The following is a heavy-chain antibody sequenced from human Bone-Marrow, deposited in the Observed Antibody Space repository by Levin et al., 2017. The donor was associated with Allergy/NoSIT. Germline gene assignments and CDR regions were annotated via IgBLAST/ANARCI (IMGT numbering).Heavy chain of an antibody. CDR1: GFTFSTNG. CDR3: VRRIEY. V-gene: IGHV3-48*03. J-gene: IGHJ4*02. Sequence: GESLKISCAASGFTFSTNGMNWVRQAPGKGLEWISYISSSATTIYYADSVKGRFTVSRDNAKNSLYLQMNSLRAEDTAVYYCVRRIEYWGQGTLVTVSS. CDR2: ISSSATTI.